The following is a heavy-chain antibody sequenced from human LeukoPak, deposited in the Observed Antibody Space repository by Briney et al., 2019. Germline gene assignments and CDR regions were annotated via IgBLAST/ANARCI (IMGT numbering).Heavy chain of an antibody. CDR2: IKKDGSEK. J-gene: IGHJ4*02. CDR3: ARVEASGYDYGAFDS. CDR1: GFTFNRYW. V-gene: IGHV3-7*01. D-gene: IGHD5-12*01. Sequence: GGSLRLSCAAPGFTFNRYWMSWVRQAPGKGLEWVANIKKDGSEKYYVDSVKGRLTISRDNAKNSLSLQMNSLRAEDTAVYYCARVEASGYDYGAFDSWGQGTLVTVSS.